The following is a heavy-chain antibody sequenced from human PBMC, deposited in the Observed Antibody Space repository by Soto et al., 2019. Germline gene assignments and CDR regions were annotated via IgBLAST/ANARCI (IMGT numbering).Heavy chain of an antibody. D-gene: IGHD6-19*01. J-gene: IGHJ4*02. CDR3: ASATSIAVAGKET. Sequence: QVQLVQSGGEVKKPGASVKVSCKASGDTVTKYGISWVRQAPGQGLEWLGWISFYNGHTNYALKFQDRITFTTDTSTNTVSMELRSLTSDDTAVYYCASATSIAVAGKETWGQGTLVTVSS. CDR1: GDTVTKYG. CDR2: ISFYNGHT. V-gene: IGHV1-18*01.